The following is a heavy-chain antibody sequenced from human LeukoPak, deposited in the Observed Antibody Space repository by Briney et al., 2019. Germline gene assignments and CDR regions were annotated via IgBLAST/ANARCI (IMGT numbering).Heavy chain of an antibody. CDR1: GFSFSNYD. Sequence: PGGSLRLSCGASGFSFSNYDMHWVRQAPGKGLEWVAFIRNDGSNKYYTDSAKGRFTISRDNSKNTLFLQMNSLRAEDTAVYYCARDSRARRFGEFLSRAAQYNWFDPWGQGTLVTVSS. CDR3: ARDSRARRFGEFLSRAAQYNWFDP. J-gene: IGHJ5*02. D-gene: IGHD3-10*01. V-gene: IGHV3-30*02. CDR2: IRNDGSNK.